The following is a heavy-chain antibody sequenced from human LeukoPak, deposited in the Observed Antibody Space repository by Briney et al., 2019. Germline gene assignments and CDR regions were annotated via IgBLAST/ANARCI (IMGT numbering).Heavy chain of an antibody. D-gene: IGHD2/OR15-2a*01. CDR2: ISSSGSTI. J-gene: IGHJ3*02. V-gene: IGHV3-48*04. Sequence: GGSLRLSCAASGFTFSSYSMNWVRQAPGKGLEWVSYISSSGSTIYYADSVKGRFTISRDNAKNSLYLQMNSLRAEDTAVYYCARVSILIVPYYAFDIWGQGTMVTVSS. CDR3: ARVSILIVPYYAFDI. CDR1: GFTFSSYS.